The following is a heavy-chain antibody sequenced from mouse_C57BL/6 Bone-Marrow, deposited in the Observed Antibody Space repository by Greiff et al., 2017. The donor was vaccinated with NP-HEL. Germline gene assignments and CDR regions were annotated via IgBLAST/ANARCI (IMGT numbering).Heavy chain of an antibody. D-gene: IGHD2-4*01. J-gene: IGHJ3*01. V-gene: IGHV1-31*01. CDR1: GYSFTGYY. CDR2: IYPYNGVS. CDR3: AHGDYDGGVGFAY. Sequence: VQLQQSGPELVKPGASVKISCKASGYSFTGYYMHWVKQSHGNILDWIGYIYPYNGVSCYNEKFKGKATLTVDKSSSTAYLELRSLTSEDSAVNYCAHGDYDGGVGFAYWGQGTLVTVSA.